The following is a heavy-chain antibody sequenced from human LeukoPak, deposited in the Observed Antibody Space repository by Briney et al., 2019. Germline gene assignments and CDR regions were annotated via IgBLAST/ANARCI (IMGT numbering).Heavy chain of an antibody. CDR1: GFTFSSYW. CDR3: ARWDYGGNSDGGY. V-gene: IGHV3-7*01. CDR2: IKQDGSEK. Sequence: PGGSLRLSCAASGFTFSSYWMSWVRQAPGKGLEWVANIKQDGSEKYYVDSVKGRFTISRDNAKNSLYLHMNSLRAEDTAVYYCARWDYGGNSDGGYWGQGTLVTVSS. D-gene: IGHD4-23*01. J-gene: IGHJ4*02.